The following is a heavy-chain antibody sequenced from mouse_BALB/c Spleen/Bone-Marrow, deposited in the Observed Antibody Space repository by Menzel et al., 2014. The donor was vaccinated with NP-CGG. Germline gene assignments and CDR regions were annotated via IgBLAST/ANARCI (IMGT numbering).Heavy chain of an antibody. V-gene: IGHV5-6-3*01. Sequence: DVHLVESGGGLVQPGGPLKISCAASGFTFSSYGMSWVRQTPDKRLDLVATINSNGGSTYYPDSVKGRFTISRDNAKNTLYLQMSSLKSEDTAMYYCARDNYYDYDGFAYWGQGTLVTVSA. J-gene: IGHJ3*01. CDR1: GFTFSSYG. D-gene: IGHD2-4*01. CDR3: ARDNYYDYDGFAY. CDR2: INSNGGST.